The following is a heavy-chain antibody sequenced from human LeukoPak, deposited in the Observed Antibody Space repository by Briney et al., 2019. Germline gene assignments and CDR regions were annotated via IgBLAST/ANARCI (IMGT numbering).Heavy chain of an antibody. V-gene: IGHV3-15*01. CDR3: TTGGGIMDF. Sequence: GGSLRLSCTASGVTVSNTWMSWVRQAPGKGLEWVGLFTSRSAGGTIHYAAPVQGRFTILAEDSKNTWYLQMNGLQIEDTGIYYCTTGGGIMDFWGQGTLVTVSS. J-gene: IGHJ4*02. D-gene: IGHD2-15*01. CDR2: FTSRSAGGTI. CDR1: GVTVSNTW.